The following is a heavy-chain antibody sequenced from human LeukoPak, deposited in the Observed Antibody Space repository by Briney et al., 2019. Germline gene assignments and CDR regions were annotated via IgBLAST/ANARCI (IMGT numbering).Heavy chain of an antibody. Sequence: ASVKVSCKASGYTFTGYYMHWVRQAPGQGLEWMGWINPNSGDTNYAQKFQGRVTMTRDTSISTAYMEMGRLRSDDTAVYYCATSGDCYSSFCAFDIWGQGTIVTVSS. V-gene: IGHV1-2*02. CDR3: ATSGDCYSSFCAFDI. D-gene: IGHD2-21*02. CDR1: GYTFTGYY. J-gene: IGHJ3*02. CDR2: INPNSGDT.